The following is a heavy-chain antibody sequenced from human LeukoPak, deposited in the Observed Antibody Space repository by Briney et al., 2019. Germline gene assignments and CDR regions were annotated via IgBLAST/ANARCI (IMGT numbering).Heavy chain of an antibody. D-gene: IGHD6-13*01. Sequence: GGSLRLSCAGSGDGFTRHTMNWVRRAPGKGLERSSYIWSTGEYIYYADSVKGRFTISRDNARTSVYLQMNSLRVEDTAIYYCAREYDSRARFDSWGQGTLVTVSS. CDR3: AREYDSRARFDS. V-gene: IGHV3-21*05. J-gene: IGHJ4*02. CDR2: IWSTGEYI. CDR1: GDGFTRHT.